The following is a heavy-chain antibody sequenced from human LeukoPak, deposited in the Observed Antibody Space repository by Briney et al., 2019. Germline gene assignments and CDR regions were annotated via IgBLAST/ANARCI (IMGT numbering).Heavy chain of an antibody. CDR2: IKSKTDGGTT. D-gene: IGHD3-9*01. CDR3: TTPYYDILTGH. V-gene: IGHV3-15*01. CDR1: GFTFSNAW. J-gene: IGHJ4*02. Sequence: GGSLRLSCAASGFTFSNAWMSGVRQAPGKGLEWVGRIKSKTDGGTTDYAAPVKGRFTISRDDSKNTLYLQMNSLKTEDTAVYYCTTPYYDILTGHWGQGTLVTVSS.